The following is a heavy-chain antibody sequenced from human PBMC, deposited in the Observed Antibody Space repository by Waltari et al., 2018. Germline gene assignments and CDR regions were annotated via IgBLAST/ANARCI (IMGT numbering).Heavy chain of an antibody. CDR2: INHSGST. CDR3: ARESSLGVWGTFRHYYFDS. CDR1: GGSFSGYY. D-gene: IGHD3-16*02. Sequence: QVQLQQWGAGLLKPSETLSLTCAVYGGSFSGYYWSWIRQPPGKGLEWIGEINHSGSTNYNPSLKSRVTISVDTSKNQFSLRLKSVTAADTAFYYCARESSLGVWGTFRHYYFDSWGQGILVTVSS. V-gene: IGHV4-34*01. J-gene: IGHJ4*02.